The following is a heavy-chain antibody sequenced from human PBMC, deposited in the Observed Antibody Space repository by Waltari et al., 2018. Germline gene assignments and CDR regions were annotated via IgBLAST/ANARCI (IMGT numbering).Heavy chain of an antibody. CDR1: GGSISSSSYY. V-gene: IGHV4-39*07. Sequence: QLQLQESGPGLVKSSETLSLTCTVSGGSISSSSYYWGWIRQPPGRGLEGIGTIYYTGSAYYNPARKSRVTISIDTSKNQFSLNLSSVTAADTAVYYCARRALRGYYYMDVWGKGTTVTVSS. CDR2: IYYTGSA. D-gene: IGHD4-17*01. CDR3: ARRALRGYYYMDV. J-gene: IGHJ6*03.